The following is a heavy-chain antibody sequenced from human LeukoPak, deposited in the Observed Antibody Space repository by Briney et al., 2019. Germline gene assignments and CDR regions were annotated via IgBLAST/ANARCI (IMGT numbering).Heavy chain of an antibody. CDR1: GGSFSGYY. Sequence: SETLSLTCAVYGGSFSGYYWSWIRQPPGKGLEWIGEINYSGNTNYNPSLKGRVTMSIDTSKNQFSLKLSSVTAADTAVYYCARGDYYGSGSYELDIWGQGTMVTVSS. J-gene: IGHJ3*02. CDR3: ARGDYYGSGSYELDI. D-gene: IGHD3-10*01. V-gene: IGHV4-34*01. CDR2: INYSGNT.